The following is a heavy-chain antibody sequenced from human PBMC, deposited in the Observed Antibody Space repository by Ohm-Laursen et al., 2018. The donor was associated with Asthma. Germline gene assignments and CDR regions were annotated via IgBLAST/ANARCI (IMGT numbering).Heavy chain of an antibody. V-gene: IGHV3-9*01. CDR1: GFTFDDYA. CDR3: AKEYSSRRLRGLMNF. CDR2: INWNGGVT. Sequence: SSLRLSCSASGFTFDDYALHWVRQVPGKGLEWVSSINWNGGVTDYADSVRGRFSISRGNAKNSLYLQMNNLRGDDSGFYFCAKEYSSRRLRGLMNFWGQGTQVTVSS. D-gene: IGHD3-10*01. J-gene: IGHJ4*02.